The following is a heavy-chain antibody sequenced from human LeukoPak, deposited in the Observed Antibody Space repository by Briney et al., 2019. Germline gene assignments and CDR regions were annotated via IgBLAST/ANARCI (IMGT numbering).Heavy chain of an antibody. CDR3: ARVGRRVAVAGNAFDI. CDR2: ISSSSSYT. D-gene: IGHD6-19*01. J-gene: IGHJ3*02. V-gene: IGHV3-11*06. CDR1: GFTFSDYY. Sequence: GGSLRLSCAASGFTFSDYYMSWIRQAPGKGLEWVSYISSSSSYTNYADSVKGRFTISRDNAKNSLYLQMNSLRAEDTAVYYCARVGRRVAVAGNAFDIWGQGTMATVSS.